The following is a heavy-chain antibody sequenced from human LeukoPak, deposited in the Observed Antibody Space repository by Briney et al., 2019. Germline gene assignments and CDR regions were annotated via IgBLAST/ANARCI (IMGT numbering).Heavy chain of an antibody. CDR3: ARYGFSSVWQGGWHAFDM. CDR2: IHTTVGDT. V-gene: IGHV1-46*01. CDR1: GCTFTSYY. D-gene: IGHD6-25*01. Sequence: ASVKVSCKSSGCTFTSYYLDWVRQPPGQGLEWMGIIHTTVGDTTYAQKFQGRLTMTRDMSTGTVYMDLSSLRSEDTAVYYCARYGFSSVWQGGWHAFDMWGQGTTVTVSS. J-gene: IGHJ3*02.